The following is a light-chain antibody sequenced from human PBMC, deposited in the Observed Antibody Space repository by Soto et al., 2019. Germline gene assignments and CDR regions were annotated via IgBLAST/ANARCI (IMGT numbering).Light chain of an antibody. CDR1: QSISSS. J-gene: IGKJ1*01. CDR2: DAS. Sequence: DIQMTQSPSTLSASVGDRVTITCRASQSISSSLAWYQQKPGKAPKLLIYDASTLESGVPSRFSGSGSGTDFTLTISSLQPEDFATYYCQQSYSTLWTFGQGTKVDIK. V-gene: IGKV1-5*01. CDR3: QQSYSTLWT.